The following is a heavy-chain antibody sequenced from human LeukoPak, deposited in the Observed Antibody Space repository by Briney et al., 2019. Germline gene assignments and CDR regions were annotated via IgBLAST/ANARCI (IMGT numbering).Heavy chain of an antibody. D-gene: IGHD6-6*01. CDR3: AKSGTKYTSSNFDS. V-gene: IGHV3-30*18. CDR1: GLIYSSYG. Sequence: PGGSLTHTCACTGLIYSSYGWHWVGQAPGKGLEWVAVISYEGNNKYYIESVKGRFTISRDNSKNTLYLQMSSLRAEDTAVYYCAKSGTKYTSSNFDSWGQGTLVTVSS. CDR2: ISYEGNNK. J-gene: IGHJ4*02.